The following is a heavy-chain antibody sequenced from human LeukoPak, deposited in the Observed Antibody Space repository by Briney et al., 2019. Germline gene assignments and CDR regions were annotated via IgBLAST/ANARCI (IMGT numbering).Heavy chain of an antibody. J-gene: IGHJ6*02. V-gene: IGHV4-59*08. Sequence: PSETLSLTCTVSGGSISSYYWSWIRQPPGKGLEWIGYIYYSGSTNYNPSLKSRVTISVDTSKNQFSLKLSSVTAADTAVYYCARHTYDFWSGYGHGMDVWGQGTTVTVSS. CDR1: GGSISSYY. CDR2: IYYSGST. CDR3: ARHTYDFWSGYGHGMDV. D-gene: IGHD3-3*01.